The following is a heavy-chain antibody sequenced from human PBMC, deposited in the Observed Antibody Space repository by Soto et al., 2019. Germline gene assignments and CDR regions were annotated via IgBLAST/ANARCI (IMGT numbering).Heavy chain of an antibody. CDR3: ARDQNIVATIWGKPYYYYMDV. D-gene: IGHD5-12*01. J-gene: IGHJ6*03. V-gene: IGHV1-18*01. CDR2: ISAYNGNT. Sequence: ASVKVSCKASGYTFTSYGISWVRQAPGQGLEWMGWISAYNGNTNYAQKLQGRVTMTTDTSTSTAYMELRSLRSDDTAVYYCARDQNIVATIWGKPYYYYMDVWAKGTTLTVSS. CDR1: GYTFTSYG.